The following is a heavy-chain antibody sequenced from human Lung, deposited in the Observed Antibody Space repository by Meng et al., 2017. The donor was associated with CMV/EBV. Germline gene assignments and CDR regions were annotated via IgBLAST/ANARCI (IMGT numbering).Heavy chain of an antibody. CDR1: GGSIGSGGYY. CDR2: IYYTGST. CDR3: AREAGRDGYATPKFDY. J-gene: IGHJ4*02. V-gene: IGHV4-31*03. D-gene: IGHD5-24*01. Sequence: GQLQESGPGPVKPSQTLSLTCTVSGGSIGSGGYYWSWIRQHPGKGLEWIGYIYYTGSTFYNPSLKSRVTISVDTSKNQFSLKLIPATAADTAVYYCAREAGRDGYATPKFDYWGQGTLVTVSS.